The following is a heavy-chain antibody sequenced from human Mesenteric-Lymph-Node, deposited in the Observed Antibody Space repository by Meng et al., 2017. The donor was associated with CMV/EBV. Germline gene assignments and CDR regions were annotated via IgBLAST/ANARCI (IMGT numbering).Heavy chain of an antibody. D-gene: IGHD3-22*01. Sequence: CKASGYTFTRYYIHWVRQAPGQGLEWMGVINPSGGETSYGQKFQGRVTMIKDTSTSTLYMELSSLRSEDTAVYYCARIYDYDSSGYYYWGQGTLVTVSS. V-gene: IGHV1-46*01. CDR2: INPSGGET. CDR3: ARIYDYDSSGYYY. CDR1: GYTFTRYY. J-gene: IGHJ4*02.